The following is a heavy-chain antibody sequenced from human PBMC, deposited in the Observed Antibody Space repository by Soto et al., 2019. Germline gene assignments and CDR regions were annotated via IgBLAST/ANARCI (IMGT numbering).Heavy chain of an antibody. J-gene: IGHJ4*02. CDR1: GFTFSNYA. Sequence: GGSLRLSCAASGFTFSNYAMSWVRQAPGKGLEWVSGINDNGADTYYTDSVKGRFTISRDNSKNTLYLQMNSLRAEDTAVYYCAKEQLERRFGFDYSGQGAQVTVSS. CDR2: INDNGADT. V-gene: IGHV3-23*01. D-gene: IGHD1-1*01. CDR3: AKEQLERRFGFDY.